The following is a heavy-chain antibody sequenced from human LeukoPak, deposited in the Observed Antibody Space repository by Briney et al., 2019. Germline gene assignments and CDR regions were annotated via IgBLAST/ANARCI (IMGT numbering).Heavy chain of an antibody. CDR2: IREDVREK. D-gene: IGHD3-10*01. J-gene: IGHJ4*02. V-gene: IGHV3-7*01. CDR3: ARDLGGHYYRSGSSFDY. CDR1: GLAPSTVW. Sequence: SLCPSCAVSGLAPSTVWMSWGRQAPGKWRGWVGNIREDVREKYHINSVTGQFTTSRHNAKNSPFLQMDCVMGPEPAVYYFARDLGGHYYRSGSSFDYRGQGALVTV.